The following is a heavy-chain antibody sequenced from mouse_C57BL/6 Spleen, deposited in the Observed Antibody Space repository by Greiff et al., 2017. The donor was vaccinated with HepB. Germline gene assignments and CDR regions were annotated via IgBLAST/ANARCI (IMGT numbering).Heavy chain of an antibody. V-gene: IGHV1-81*01. Sequence: QVQLQQSGAELARPGASVTLSCKASGYTFTGYGISWVKQRTGQGLEWIGEIYPRSGNTYYNEKFKGKATLTADKSSSTAYMELRSLTSEDSAVYSDAREGYCNSPWVAYWGQGTLVTVSA. CDR1: GYTFTGYG. J-gene: IGHJ3*01. CDR3: AREGYCNSPWVAY. CDR2: IYPRSGNT. D-gene: IGHD2-1*01.